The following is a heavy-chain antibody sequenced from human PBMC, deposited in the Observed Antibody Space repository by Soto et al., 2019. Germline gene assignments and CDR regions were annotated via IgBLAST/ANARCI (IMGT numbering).Heavy chain of an antibody. J-gene: IGHJ6*03. D-gene: IGHD3-9*01. CDR1: GGSFSGYY. CDR2: IHHSGSS. V-gene: IGHV4-34*01. CDR3: ASGHYDILTGPQRYYYMDV. Sequence: QVQLQQWGAGLLKPSETLSLTCAVYGGSFSGYYWSWIRQPPGKGLEWIGEIHHSGSSNYNPSLKSRVTLSVDTSKNQFSLRLSSVTAADTAVYYCASGHYDILTGPQRYYYMDVWGKGTTVTVSS.